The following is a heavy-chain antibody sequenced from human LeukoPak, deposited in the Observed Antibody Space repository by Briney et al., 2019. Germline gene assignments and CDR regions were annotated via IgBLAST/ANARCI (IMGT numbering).Heavy chain of an antibody. J-gene: IGHJ5*02. CDR3: ARVKMTTLIENWFDP. D-gene: IGHD4-17*01. CDR1: GYSISSGYY. V-gene: IGHV4-38-2*02. Sequence: PSETLSLTCTVSGYSISSGYYWGWIRQPPGKGLEWIGSIYHSGSTYYNPSLKSRVTISVDTSKNQFSLKLSSVTAADTAVYYCARVKMTTLIENWFDPWGQGTLVTVSS. CDR2: IYHSGST.